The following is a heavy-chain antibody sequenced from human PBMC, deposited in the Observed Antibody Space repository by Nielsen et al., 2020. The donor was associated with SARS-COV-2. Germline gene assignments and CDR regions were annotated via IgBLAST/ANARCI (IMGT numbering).Heavy chain of an antibody. CDR1: GFTFSDYY. J-gene: IGHJ4*02. Sequence: GESLKISCAASGFTFSDYYMSWIRQAPGKGLEWVSYISSSSSYTNYADSVKGRFTISRDNSKNTLYLQMNSLRAEDTAVYYCARGGPMITFGGERIYWGQGTLVTVSS. CDR2: ISSSSSYT. CDR3: ARGGPMITFGGERIY. V-gene: IGHV3-11*06. D-gene: IGHD3-16*01.